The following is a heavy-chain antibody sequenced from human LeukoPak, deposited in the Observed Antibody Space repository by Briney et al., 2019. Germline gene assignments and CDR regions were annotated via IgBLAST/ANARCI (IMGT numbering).Heavy chain of an antibody. J-gene: IGHJ3*02. CDR2: IIPIFGTA. Sequence: RGASVKVSCKASAGTFSSYAISWVRQAPGQGLEWMGGIIPIFGTANYAQKFQGRVTITADKSTSTAYMELSSLRSEDTAVYYCSKIAEGAFDIWGQGTMVTVSS. V-gene: IGHV1-69*06. CDR3: SKIAEGAFDI. CDR1: AGTFSSYA.